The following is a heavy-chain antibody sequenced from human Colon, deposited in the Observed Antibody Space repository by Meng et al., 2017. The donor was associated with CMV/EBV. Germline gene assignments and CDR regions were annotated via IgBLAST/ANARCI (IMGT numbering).Heavy chain of an antibody. J-gene: IGHJ5*02. CDR3: SKGPTYCNNGACYVGSVWFDH. CDR1: GFTFSNYG. V-gene: IGHV3-30*02. D-gene: IGHD2-8*01. Sequence: GESLKISCEASGFTFSNYGMHWVRQAPGKGLEWVSFIRYDGSNNYYAEYLKGRFTISRDSNKVYLQMNSLRVNDTGVYYCSKGPTYCNNGACYVGSVWFDHWGQGTLVTVSS. CDR2: IRYDGSNN.